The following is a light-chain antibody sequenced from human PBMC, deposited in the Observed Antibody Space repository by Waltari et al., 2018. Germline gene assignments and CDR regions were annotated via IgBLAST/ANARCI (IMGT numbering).Light chain of an antibody. CDR3: QAWDSSTGV. J-gene: IGLJ1*01. Sequence: SYALTHPLTVCVSPGHTARNTCSRENSGDTCVCVYQQKPGQSPVLVIYQDNKPPSGIPERFSGSNSGNTATLTISVTQSMDEADYYCQAWDSSTGVFGTGTKVTVL. CDR1: NSGDTC. V-gene: IGLV3-1*01. CDR2: QDN.